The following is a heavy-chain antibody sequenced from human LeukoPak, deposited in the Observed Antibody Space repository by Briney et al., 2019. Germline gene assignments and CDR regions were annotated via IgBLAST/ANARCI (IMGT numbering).Heavy chain of an antibody. Sequence: GGSRRLSCAAYRSSFSNCSMNWDRQAPGKGLEWVSSISGSSTYIYYADSLEGRFTISRDNVRNSLYLQMNSLRAEDTAVYYCAGDYEGNLAFDIWGQGAMVTVSS. CDR2: ISGSSTYI. CDR3: AGDYEGNLAFDI. CDR1: RSSFSNCS. D-gene: IGHD4-23*01. V-gene: IGHV3-21*01. J-gene: IGHJ3*02.